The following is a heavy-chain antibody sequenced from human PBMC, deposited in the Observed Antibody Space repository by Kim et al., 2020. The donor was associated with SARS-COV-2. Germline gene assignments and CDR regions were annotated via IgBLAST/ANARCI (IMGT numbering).Heavy chain of an antibody. J-gene: IGHJ4*02. CDR2: ISTSNSHI. D-gene: IGHD2-21*02. V-gene: IGHV3-21*01. Sequence: GGSLRLSCAASGFTFSSHTMHWARQAPGKGLEWVSSISTSNSHIHYADSVKGRFTLSRDDAKNSLDLQMNSLRAEDTAVYYCARADCGNDCHLTDSWGQGTLVIVSS. CDR1: GFTFSSHT. CDR3: ARADCGNDCHLTDS.